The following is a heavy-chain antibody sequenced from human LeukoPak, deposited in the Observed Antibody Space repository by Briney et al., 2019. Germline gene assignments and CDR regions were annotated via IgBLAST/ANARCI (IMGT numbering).Heavy chain of an antibody. Sequence: GGSLRLSCAASGFTFSSYSLNWVRQAPGKGLEWVSFISSSGSTIYYADSVKGRFTISRDNAKNSLYLQMNSLRAEDTAVYYCARVRGYGDAAANWFDPWGQGTLVTVSS. V-gene: IGHV3-48*04. CDR2: ISSSGSTI. D-gene: IGHD4-17*01. CDR3: ARVRGYGDAAANWFDP. CDR1: GFTFSSYS. J-gene: IGHJ5*02.